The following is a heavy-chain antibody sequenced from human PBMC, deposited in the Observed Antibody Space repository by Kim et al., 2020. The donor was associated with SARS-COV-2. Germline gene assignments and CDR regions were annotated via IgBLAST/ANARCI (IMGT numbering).Heavy chain of an antibody. Sequence: GGSLRLSCAASGFTFSSYAMHWVRQAPGKGLEWVAVISYDGSNKYYADSVKGRFTISRDNSKNTLYLQMNSLRAEDTAVYYCARGSRGYSDGTLWGQGTLGTVSS. D-gene: IGHD5-18*01. J-gene: IGHJ4*02. CDR2: ISYDGSNK. CDR1: GFTFSSYA. V-gene: IGHV3-30*04. CDR3: ARGSRGYSDGTL.